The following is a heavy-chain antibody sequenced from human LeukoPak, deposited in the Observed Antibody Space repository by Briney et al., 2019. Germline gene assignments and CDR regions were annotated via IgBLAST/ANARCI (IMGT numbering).Heavy chain of an antibody. V-gene: IGHV1-69*13. CDR3: ARETGTVPFHNVLTGRQDFYYYYIDV. CDR1: GDTFSIYG. CDR2: IIPISGAA. Sequence: ASVKVSCEAVGDTFSIYGISWVRQAPGQGLEWMGGIIPISGAAEYAQKFQGRVTITADEPTTTAYMELTSLTSDDTAVYYCARETGTVPFHNVLTGRQDFYYYYIDVWGKGTTVTVSS. D-gene: IGHD3-9*01. J-gene: IGHJ6*03.